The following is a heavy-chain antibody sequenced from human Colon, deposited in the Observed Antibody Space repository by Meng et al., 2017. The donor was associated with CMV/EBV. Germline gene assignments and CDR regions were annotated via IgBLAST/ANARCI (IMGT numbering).Heavy chain of an antibody. CDR2: INTSTGNT. CDR3: TREGFDY. J-gene: IGHJ4*02. V-gene: IGHV1-2*06. Sequence: SCQASRYTYSGYWMHWVRQAHGQELEWMGRINTSTGNTNYAKNFQGSINVTRDTSISTVYMEVSSLTSDDTAVYYCTREGFDYWGQGALVTVSS. CDR1: RYTYSGYW.